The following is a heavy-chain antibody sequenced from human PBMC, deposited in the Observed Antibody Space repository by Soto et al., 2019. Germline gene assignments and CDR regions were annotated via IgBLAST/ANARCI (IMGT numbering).Heavy chain of an antibody. CDR1: GGSISSYY. D-gene: IGHD1-1*01. CDR3: AREASGTIDY. CDR2: IYYSGST. Sequence: QVQLQESGPGLVKPSETLSLTCTVSGGSISSYYWSWIRQPPGKGLEWIGYIYYSGSTNYNPSLKSRVTISVDTSKNQFSLKLSSVTAADTAVYYCAREASGTIDYWGQGTLVTVSS. V-gene: IGHV4-59*01. J-gene: IGHJ4*02.